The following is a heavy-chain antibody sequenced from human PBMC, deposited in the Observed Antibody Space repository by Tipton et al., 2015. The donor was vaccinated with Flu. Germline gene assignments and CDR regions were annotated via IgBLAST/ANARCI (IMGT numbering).Heavy chain of an antibody. V-gene: IGHV3-30*03. J-gene: IGHJ5*02. Sequence: AVSGFTFSNYGMHWLRQAPGKGLEWVALIMNDGSNKYYGGFVKGRFTISRDNSKNTVSLQMNSLRPEDTAVYYCARGLGYSYGSRFDPWGQGTLVSVSS. CDR2: IMNDGSNK. D-gene: IGHD5-18*01. CDR1: GFTFSNYG. CDR3: ARGLGYSYGSRFDP.